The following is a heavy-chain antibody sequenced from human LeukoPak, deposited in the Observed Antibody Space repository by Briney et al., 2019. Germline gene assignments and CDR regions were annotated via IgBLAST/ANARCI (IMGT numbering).Heavy chain of an antibody. Sequence: SETLSLTCTVSGGSISSYYWSWIRQPPGKGLEWIGYIYYGGSTNYNPSLKSRVTISVDTSKNQFSLKLSSVTAADTAVYYCASANCTNGVCYDYWGQGTLVTVSS. CDR3: ASANCTNGVCYDY. CDR1: GGSISSYY. D-gene: IGHD2-8*01. J-gene: IGHJ4*02. V-gene: IGHV4-59*01. CDR2: IYYGGST.